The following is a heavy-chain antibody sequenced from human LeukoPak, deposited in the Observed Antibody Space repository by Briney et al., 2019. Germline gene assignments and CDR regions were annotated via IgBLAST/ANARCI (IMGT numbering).Heavy chain of an antibody. CDR2: VSGDGSKT. CDR3: ARVRFCNSAGCYSFFDF. Sequence: PGGSLRLSCAASGLTFSDYYMHWVRQTPGKGLVWVSRVSGDGSKTDYADSVKGRFTISRDNARNTLHLQMNSLRDEDTAVYYCARVRFCNSAGCYSFFDFWGQGTLVTVSS. D-gene: IGHD2-2*01. CDR1: GLTFSDYY. V-gene: IGHV3-74*01. J-gene: IGHJ4*02.